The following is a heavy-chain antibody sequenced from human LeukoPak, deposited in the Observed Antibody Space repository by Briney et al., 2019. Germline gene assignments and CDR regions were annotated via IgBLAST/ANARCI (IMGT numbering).Heavy chain of an antibody. CDR1: GYTFTSYG. Sequence: VASVKVSCKASGYTFTSYGISWGRQAPGQGLEWMGWISAYNGNTNYAQKLQGRVTMTTDTSTSTAYMELRSLRSDDTAVYYCARDLEQEAIFGVVIIPYNWFDPWGQGTLVTVSS. V-gene: IGHV1-18*01. D-gene: IGHD3-3*01. CDR3: ARDLEQEAIFGVVIIPYNWFDP. J-gene: IGHJ5*02. CDR2: ISAYNGNT.